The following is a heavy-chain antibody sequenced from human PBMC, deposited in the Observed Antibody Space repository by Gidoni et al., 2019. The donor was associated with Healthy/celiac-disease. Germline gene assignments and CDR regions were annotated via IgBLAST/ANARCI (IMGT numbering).Heavy chain of an antibody. CDR1: GGSFSGYY. D-gene: IGHD4-17*01. V-gene: IGHV4-34*01. J-gene: IGHJ5*02. CDR3: ARFRLRWSYWFDP. CDR2: INHSGST. Sequence: QVQLQQWGAGLLKPSETLSLTCAVYGGSFSGYYWSWIRQPPGKGLEWIGEINHSGSTNYNPSLKSRVTISVDTSKNQFSLKLSSVTAADTAVYYCARFRLRWSYWFDPWGQGTLVTVSS.